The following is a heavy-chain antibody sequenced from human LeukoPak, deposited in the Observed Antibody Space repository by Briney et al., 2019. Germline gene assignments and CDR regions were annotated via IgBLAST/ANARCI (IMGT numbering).Heavy chain of an antibody. V-gene: IGHV5-51*01. CDR1: GYSFTNYW. D-gene: IGHD6-13*01. CDR3: ARTYSSTWLHYFDY. J-gene: IGHJ4*02. CDR2: IYPGDSDT. Sequence: KAGESLKISCKGSGYSFTNYWIGWARQMPGKGLEWMGIIYPGDSDTRYNPSFQGQVTISADKSTSTAYLQWSSLKASDTAIYYCARTYSSTWLHYFDYWGQGTLVTVSS.